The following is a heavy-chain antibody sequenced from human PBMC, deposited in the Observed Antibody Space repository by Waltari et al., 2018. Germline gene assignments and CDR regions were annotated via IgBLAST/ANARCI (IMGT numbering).Heavy chain of an antibody. J-gene: IGHJ5*02. Sequence: EVQLVESGGGLVKPGGSLRLSCAASGFTFSSYSMNWVRQAHGKGLEWVSSISSSSSYIYYADSVKGRFTISRDNAKNSLYLQMNSLRAEDTAVYYCAREIWFGELEDDWFDPWGQGTLVTVSS. V-gene: IGHV3-21*03. CDR2: ISSSSSYI. CDR3: AREIWFGELEDDWFDP. D-gene: IGHD3-10*01. CDR1: GFTFSSYS.